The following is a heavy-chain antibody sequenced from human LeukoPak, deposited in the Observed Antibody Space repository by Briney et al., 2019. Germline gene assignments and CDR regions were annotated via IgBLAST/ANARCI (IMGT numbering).Heavy chain of an antibody. Sequence: ASVKVSCEASGYTFTNYYMHWVRQAPGQGLEWMGIINPSSGSTTYAQQFQGRVTMTRDTSTSTVVMELSSLRSEDTAVFFCARENSGGWYNFDYWGQGTLVTVS. J-gene: IGHJ4*02. CDR2: INPSSGST. CDR3: ARENSGGWYNFDY. D-gene: IGHD6-19*01. CDR1: GYTFTNYY. V-gene: IGHV1-46*01.